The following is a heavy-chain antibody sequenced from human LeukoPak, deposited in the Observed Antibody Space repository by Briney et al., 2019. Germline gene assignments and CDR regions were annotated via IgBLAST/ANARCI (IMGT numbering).Heavy chain of an antibody. V-gene: IGHV3-9*01. CDR3: AKDLSSGWYGDAFDI. D-gene: IGHD6-19*01. J-gene: IGHJ3*02. CDR1: GFTFDDYA. Sequence: GGSLRLSCAASGFTFDDYAMHWVRQAPGKGLEWVSGISWNSGSIGYADSVKGRFTISRDNAKNSLYLQMNSLRAEDTALYYWAKDLSSGWYGDAFDIWGQGTMVTVSS. CDR2: ISWNSGSI.